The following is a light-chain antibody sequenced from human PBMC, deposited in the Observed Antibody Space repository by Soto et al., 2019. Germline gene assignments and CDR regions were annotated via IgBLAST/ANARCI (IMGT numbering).Light chain of an antibody. V-gene: IGKV3-20*01. J-gene: IGKJ2*01. Sequence: EIVLTQSPGTLTLSPGQRATLSCRASQLVSTSYLAWYQQKPGQAPRLLIYGASSRATGIPDRFSGSGSGTDFTLTISRLEPEDFAVYYCQQYGSSPMYTFAQGTKLHI. CDR3: QQYGSSPMYT. CDR1: QLVSTSY. CDR2: GAS.